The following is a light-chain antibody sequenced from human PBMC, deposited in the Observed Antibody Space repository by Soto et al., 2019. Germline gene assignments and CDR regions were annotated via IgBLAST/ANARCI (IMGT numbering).Light chain of an antibody. CDR3: QQSYSTLIT. J-gene: IGKJ5*01. V-gene: IGKV1-13*02. CDR1: QGISSA. CDR2: HAS. Sequence: AIQLTQSPSSLSASVGDRVTITCRASQGISSALAWYQQKPGKAPKLLISHASSLESGVPSRFSGSGSGTDLTLTISSLQPEDFATYYCQQSYSTLITFGQGTRLEIK.